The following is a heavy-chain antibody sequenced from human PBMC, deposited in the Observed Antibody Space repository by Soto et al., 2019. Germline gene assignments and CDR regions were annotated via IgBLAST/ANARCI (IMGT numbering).Heavy chain of an antibody. CDR1: GGTFSSYA. CDR3: SRLWSGSLYYFDY. D-gene: IGHD1-26*01. Sequence: QVQLVQSGAEVKKPGSSVKVSCKASGGTFSSYAISWVRQAPGQGLEWMGGISPIFGTANYAQKFQGRVTITADESTCTAYMELSSLRSEDTAVYYCSRLWSGSLYYFDYWGQGTLVTVSS. V-gene: IGHV1-69*01. CDR2: ISPIFGTA. J-gene: IGHJ4*02.